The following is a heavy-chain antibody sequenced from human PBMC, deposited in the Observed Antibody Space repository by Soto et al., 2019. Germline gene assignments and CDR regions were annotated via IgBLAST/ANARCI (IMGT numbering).Heavy chain of an antibody. V-gene: IGHV4-34*01. CDR2: INHSGST. CDR3: ASLETRIAAAGMRVFGY. J-gene: IGHJ4*02. CDR1: GGSFSGYY. Sequence: PSETLSLTCAVYGGSFSGYYWSWIRQPPGKGLEWIGEINHSGSTNYNPSLKSRVTISVDTSKNQFSLKLSSVTAADTAVYYCASLETRIAAAGMRVFGYWGQGTLVTVSS. D-gene: IGHD6-13*01.